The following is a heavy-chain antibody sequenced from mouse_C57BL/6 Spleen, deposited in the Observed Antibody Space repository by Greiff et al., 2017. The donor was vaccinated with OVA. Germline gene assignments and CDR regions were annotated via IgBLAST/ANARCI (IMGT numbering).Heavy chain of an antibody. CDR3: AKRGDYYGSRPYWYFDV. J-gene: IGHJ1*03. CDR2: IWRGGST. V-gene: IGHV2-5*01. D-gene: IGHD1-1*01. Sequence: VKLQESGPGLVQPSQSLSITCTVSGFSLTSYGVHWVRQSPGKGLEWLGVIWRGGSTDYNAAFMSRLSITKNNSKSQVFFKMNSLQADDTAIYYCAKRGDYYGSRPYWYFDVWGTGTTVTVSS. CDR1: GFSLTSYG.